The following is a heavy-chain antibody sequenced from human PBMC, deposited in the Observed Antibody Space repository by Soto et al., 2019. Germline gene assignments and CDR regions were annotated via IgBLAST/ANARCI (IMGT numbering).Heavy chain of an antibody. D-gene: IGHD2-2*01. J-gene: IGHJ1*01. CDR2: ISYDGSNK. CDR3: ARGFNCISTSCYPGYFQH. CDR1: GFTFSSYA. V-gene: IGHV3-30-3*01. Sequence: PGGSLRLSCAASGFTFSSYAMHWVRQAPGKGLEWVAVISYDGSNKYYADSVKGRFTISRDNSKNTLYLQMNSLRAEDTAVYYCARGFNCISTSCYPGYFQHWGQGTLVTVSS.